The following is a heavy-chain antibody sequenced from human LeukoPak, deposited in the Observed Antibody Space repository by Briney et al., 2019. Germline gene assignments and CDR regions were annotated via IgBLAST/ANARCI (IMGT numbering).Heavy chain of an antibody. CDR2: IYYSGST. Sequence: KPSETLSLTCTVSGGSISSSSYYWGWIRQPPGKGLEWIGSIYYSGSTYYNPSLKRRVTISVDTSKNQFSLKLSSVTAADTAVYYCARPRPTGYYSNWFDPWGQGTLVTVSS. J-gene: IGHJ5*02. V-gene: IGHV4-39*01. D-gene: IGHD3-9*01. CDR1: GGSISSSSYY. CDR3: ARPRPTGYYSNWFDP.